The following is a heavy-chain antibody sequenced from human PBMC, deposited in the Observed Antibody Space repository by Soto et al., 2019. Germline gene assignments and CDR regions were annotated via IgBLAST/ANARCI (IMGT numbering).Heavy chain of an antibody. D-gene: IGHD3-3*01. V-gene: IGHV1-69*01. J-gene: IGHJ6*02. Sequence: SVKVSCKASGGTFSSYAISWVRQAPGQGLEWMGGIIPIFGTANYAQKFQGRVTITADESTSTAYMELSSLRSEDTAVYYCARGDYDFWSGYQNYYYYGMDVWGQGTTVTVSS. CDR1: GGTFSSYA. CDR3: ARGDYDFWSGYQNYYYYGMDV. CDR2: IIPIFGTA.